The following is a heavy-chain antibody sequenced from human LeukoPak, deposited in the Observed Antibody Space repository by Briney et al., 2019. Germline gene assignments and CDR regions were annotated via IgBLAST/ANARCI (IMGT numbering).Heavy chain of an antibody. CDR1: GFTFTNAW. J-gene: IGHJ4*02. CDR2: IKSKTDGRST. CDR3: TTFSRSPFFDY. Sequence: GGPLRLSCGASGFTFTNAWKIWVPHPPGKAREWVGHIKSKTDGRSTDYAATVKDRFTSSKDDSKNTLYLQMNSLKTENTAVYYCTTFSRSPFFDYWGQGTLVTVSS. V-gene: IGHV3-15*01.